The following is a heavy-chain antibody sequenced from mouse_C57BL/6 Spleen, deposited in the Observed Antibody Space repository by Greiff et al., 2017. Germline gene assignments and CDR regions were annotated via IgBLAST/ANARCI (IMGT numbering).Heavy chain of an antibody. Sequence: QVQLQQPGAELVKPGASVKMSCKASGYTFTSYWITWVKQRPGQGLEWIGDIYPGSGSTNYNEKFKSKATLTVDTSSSTAYMQVSSLTSEDSAVYYCARYYSNYVNYAMDYWGQGTSVTVSS. D-gene: IGHD2-5*01. CDR3: ARYYSNYVNYAMDY. CDR1: GYTFTSYW. V-gene: IGHV1-55*01. J-gene: IGHJ4*01. CDR2: IYPGSGST.